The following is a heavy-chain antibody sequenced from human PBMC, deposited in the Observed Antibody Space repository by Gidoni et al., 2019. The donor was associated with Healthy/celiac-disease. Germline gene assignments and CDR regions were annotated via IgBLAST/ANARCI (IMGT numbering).Heavy chain of an antibody. CDR2: ISSSSSYI. Sequence: EVQLVESGGGLVKPGGSLRLSCAASGFTFSSYSMNWVRQAPGKGLEWVSSISSSSSYIYYADSVKGRFTISRDNAKNSLYLQMNSLRAEDTAVYYCARGSTVTMYGVDYWGQGTLVTVSS. V-gene: IGHV3-21*01. CDR1: GFTFSSYS. J-gene: IGHJ4*02. CDR3: ARGSTVTMYGVDY. D-gene: IGHD4-17*01.